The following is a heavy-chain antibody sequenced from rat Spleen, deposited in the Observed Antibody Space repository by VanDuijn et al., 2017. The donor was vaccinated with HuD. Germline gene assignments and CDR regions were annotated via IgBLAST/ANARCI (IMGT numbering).Heavy chain of an antibody. CDR2: INYDGSST. D-gene: IGHD1-12*02. CDR1: GFTFSDHA. V-gene: IGHV5-17*01. CDR3: TTGWDY. Sequence: EVQLVESGGGLVQPGRSLKLSCAASGFTFSDHAMAWVRQAPKKGLDWVATINYDGSSTYYRDSVKGRFTISRDNAKNTQYLQMDSLRSEDTATYYCTTGWDYWGQGVMVTVSS. J-gene: IGHJ2*01.